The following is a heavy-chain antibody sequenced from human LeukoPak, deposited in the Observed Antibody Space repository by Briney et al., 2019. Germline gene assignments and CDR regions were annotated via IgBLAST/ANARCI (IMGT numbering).Heavy chain of an antibody. CDR2: FYYSGST. CDR3: TRLLDNDSSGYPDTFDM. Sequence: SETLSLTCTVSGGSISSHYWSWIRQSPGKGLEWIGYFYYSGSTNYNPSLQSRVTISVDTSKNHFSLKLTSVTAADTAVYYCTRLLDNDSSGYPDTFDMWGQGTVVTVSS. J-gene: IGHJ3*02. CDR1: GGSISSHY. V-gene: IGHV4-59*11. D-gene: IGHD3-22*01.